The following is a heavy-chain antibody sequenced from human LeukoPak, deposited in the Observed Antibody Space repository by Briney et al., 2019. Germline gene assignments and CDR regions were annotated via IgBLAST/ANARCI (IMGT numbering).Heavy chain of an antibody. CDR3: ASYCSGGSWRCLDY. CDR1: GFTFSSYG. CDR2: ISYDGSNK. Sequence: GGSLRLSCAASGFTFSSYGMHWVRQAPGKGLEWVAVISYDGSNKYYADSVKGRFTISRDNSKNTLYLQMNSLRAEDMAVYYCASYCSGGSWRCLDYWGQGTLVTVSS. V-gene: IGHV3-30*03. J-gene: IGHJ4*02. D-gene: IGHD2-15*01.